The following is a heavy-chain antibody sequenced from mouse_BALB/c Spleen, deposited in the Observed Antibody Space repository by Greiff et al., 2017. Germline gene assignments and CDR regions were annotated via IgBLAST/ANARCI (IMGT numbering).Heavy chain of an antibody. J-gene: IGHJ4*01. CDR2: IDPSDSET. Sequence: QVQLQQSGPQLVRPGASVKISCKASGYSFTSYWMHWVKQRPGQGLEWIGMIDPSDSETRLNQKFKDKATLTVDKSSSTAYMQLSSPTSEDSAVYYCARRIYYGNYGAIYYAMDYWGQGTSVTVSS. V-gene: IGHV1S126*01. CDR3: ARRIYYGNYGAIYYAMDY. CDR1: GYSFTSYW. D-gene: IGHD2-1*01.